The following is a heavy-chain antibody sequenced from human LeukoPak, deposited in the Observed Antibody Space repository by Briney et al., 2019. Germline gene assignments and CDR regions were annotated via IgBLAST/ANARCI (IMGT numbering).Heavy chain of an antibody. D-gene: IGHD6-19*01. CDR1: GFTFGDYA. CDR3: TRDRRAQSSGWYVPDFDC. J-gene: IGHJ4*02. V-gene: IGHV3-49*03. Sequence: GGSLRLSCTTSGFTFGDYAMSWFRQAPGKGLEWEAFIRNRVYGGSTEYAASVKGRFTISRDDYKSIAYLQMNSLKIEDTAIYYCTRDRRAQSSGWYVPDFDCWGQGTLVTVSS. CDR2: IRNRVYGGST.